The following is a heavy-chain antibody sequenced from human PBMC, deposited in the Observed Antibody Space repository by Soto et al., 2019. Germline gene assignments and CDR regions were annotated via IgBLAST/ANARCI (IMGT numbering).Heavy chain of an antibody. CDR3: ARRWGFEDALYI. CDR2: IYSSGIT. D-gene: IGHD3-10*01. CDR1: GASMSRYY. V-gene: IGHV4-59*08. J-gene: IGHJ3*02. Sequence: QVQLQESGPGLVKPSETLSLTCTVSGASMSRYYWHWIRHAPGEGLEWIGFIYSSGITTYNPSLKSRVTISLDTSQSQFSLNLRSVTATDTAIYYCARRWGFEDALYIWGPGTNVTVSS.